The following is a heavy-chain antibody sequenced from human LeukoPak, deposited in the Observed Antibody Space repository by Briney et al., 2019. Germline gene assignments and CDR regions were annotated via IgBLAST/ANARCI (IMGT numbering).Heavy chain of an antibody. CDR2: INHSGST. V-gene: IGHV4-34*01. CDR1: GGSFSGYY. D-gene: IGHD6-6*01. Sequence: SETLSLTCAVYGGSFSGYYWSWIRQPPGKGLEWIGEINHSGSTNYNPSLESRVTISVDTSKNQFSLKLSSVTAADTAVYYCARWASIAARPGWFDPWGQGTLVTVSS. CDR3: ARWASIAARPGWFDP. J-gene: IGHJ5*02.